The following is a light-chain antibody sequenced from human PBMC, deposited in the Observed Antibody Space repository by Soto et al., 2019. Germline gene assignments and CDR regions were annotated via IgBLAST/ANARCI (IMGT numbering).Light chain of an antibody. V-gene: IGKV3-20*01. J-gene: IGKJ2*01. CDR2: GAS. CDR3: QQYGSWPPVYT. Sequence: ENVLTQSPGTLSLSPGERATLSCRASQSVSSSELAWYQQKPGQALRLLIYGASIRATGIPDRFSGSGSGTDVTLTINSLEPEDFAVYYCQQYGSWPPVYTFGQGTKLEIK. CDR1: QSVSSSE.